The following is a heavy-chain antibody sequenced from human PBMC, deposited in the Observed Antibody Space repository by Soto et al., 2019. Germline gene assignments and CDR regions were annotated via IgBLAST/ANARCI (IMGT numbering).Heavy chain of an antibody. CDR2: ISSSGSTT. CDR3: ARGQSATGYYYHGMDV. V-gene: IGHV3-48*03. D-gene: IGHD4-4*01. CDR1: GFTFSNYE. J-gene: IGHJ6*02. Sequence: EMQLVESGGGLVQPGGSLRLSCAASGFTFSNYEMNWVRQAPGKGLEWDSYISSSGSTTYYADSVKGRFTISRDNAKNSLYLQMNSLRAEDTAVYYCARGQSATGYYYHGMDVWGLGTTVTVSS.